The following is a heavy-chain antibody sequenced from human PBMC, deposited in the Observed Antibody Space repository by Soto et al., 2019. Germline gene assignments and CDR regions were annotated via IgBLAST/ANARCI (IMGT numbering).Heavy chain of an antibody. J-gene: IGHJ5*02. CDR3: ARAPSYYYDSSGYYWA. CDR2: IWYDGSNK. V-gene: IGHV3-33*01. CDR1: GFTFSSYG. Sequence: HPGGSLRLSCAASGFTFSSYGMHWVRQAPGKGLEWVAVIWYDGSNKYYADSVKGRFTISRDNSKNTLYLQMNSLRAEDTAVYYCARAPSYYYDSSGYYWAWGQGTLVTVSS. D-gene: IGHD3-22*01.